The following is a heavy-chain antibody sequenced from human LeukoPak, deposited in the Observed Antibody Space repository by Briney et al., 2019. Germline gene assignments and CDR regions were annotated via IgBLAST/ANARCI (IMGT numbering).Heavy chain of an antibody. CDR1: GYTFTDYY. CDR2: VNPDSGDS. V-gene: IGHV1-2*02. D-gene: IGHD5-12*01. Sequence: ASVTVSCKASGYTFTDYYIHWVRQAPGQGLEWIAFVNPDSGDSYSAPKFQGRVTMTRDTSISTASMELKWLTSDDTAVYYCATGVATAFTYWGQGTLLTVSS. CDR3: ATGVATAFTY. J-gene: IGHJ4*02.